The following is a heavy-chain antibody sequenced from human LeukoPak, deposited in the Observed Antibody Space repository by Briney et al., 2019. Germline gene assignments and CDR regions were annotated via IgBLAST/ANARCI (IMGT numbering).Heavy chain of an antibody. CDR2: ISAYNGYT. Sequence: ASVKVSCKASGYTFTSYGISWVRQAPGQGLEWMGWISAYNGYTNYAQKLQGRVTMTTDTSTSTAYMELRSLRSDDTAVYYCARVSYDSSGSWSVDYWGQGTLVTVSS. CDR3: ARVSYDSSGSWSVDY. V-gene: IGHV1-18*01. CDR1: GYTFTSYG. J-gene: IGHJ4*02. D-gene: IGHD3-22*01.